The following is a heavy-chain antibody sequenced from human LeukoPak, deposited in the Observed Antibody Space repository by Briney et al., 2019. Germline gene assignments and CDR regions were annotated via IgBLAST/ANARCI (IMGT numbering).Heavy chain of an antibody. D-gene: IGHD2-2*03. CDR3: VRGGGPMDQFLDY. V-gene: IGHV3-7*04. CDR2: IKHDGSDK. CDR1: GFTFSSYL. J-gene: IGHJ4*02. Sequence: GGSLRLSCAASGFTFSSYLMNWVRQAPGKGLEWVAYIKHDGSDKKYVDSVKGRFTISRDNAENSLFLQMDNLRAEDAAIYYCVRGGGPMDQFLDYWGQGPLVTVSS.